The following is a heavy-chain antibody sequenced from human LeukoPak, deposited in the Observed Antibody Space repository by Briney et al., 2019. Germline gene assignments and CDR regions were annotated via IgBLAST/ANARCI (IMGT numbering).Heavy chain of an antibody. J-gene: IGHJ4*02. CDR3: AGFLGGLRWGAYYFDY. D-gene: IGHD5-12*01. CDR1: GYSISSGYY. CDR2: IYHSGST. V-gene: IGHV4-38-2*02. Sequence: SETLSLTCTVSGYSISSGYYWGWIRQPPGKGLEWIGSIYHSGSTYYNPSLKSRVTISVDTSKNQFSLKLSSVTAADTAVYYCAGFLGGLRWGAYYFDYWGQGTLVTVSS.